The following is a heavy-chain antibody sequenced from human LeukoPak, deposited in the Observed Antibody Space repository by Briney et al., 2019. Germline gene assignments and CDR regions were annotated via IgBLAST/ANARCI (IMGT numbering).Heavy chain of an antibody. D-gene: IGHD3-9*01. CDR2: IYYSGST. CDR1: GGSISSSSYY. Sequence: PSETLSLTCTVSGGSISSSSYYWGWIRQPPGKGLEWIGRIYYSGSTYYNPSLKSRVTISVDTSKNQFSLKLSSVTAADTAVYYCARHNYDILTGYYYYFDYWGQGTLVTVSS. J-gene: IGHJ4*02. CDR3: ARHNYDILTGYYYYFDY. V-gene: IGHV4-39*01.